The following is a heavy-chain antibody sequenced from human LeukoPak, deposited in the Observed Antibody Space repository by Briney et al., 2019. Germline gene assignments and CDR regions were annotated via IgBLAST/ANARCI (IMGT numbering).Heavy chain of an antibody. CDR3: ARNPADSSGYYYFGAYMDV. J-gene: IGHJ6*03. CDR1: GGSISSYY. D-gene: IGHD3-22*01. CDR2: IYYSGST. V-gene: IGHV4-59*01. Sequence: SETLSLTCTVSGGSISSYYWSWIRQPPGKGLEWIGYIYYSGSTNYNPSLKSRVTISVDTSKNQFSLKLSSVTAADTAVYYCARNPADSSGYYYFGAYMDVWGKGTTVTISS.